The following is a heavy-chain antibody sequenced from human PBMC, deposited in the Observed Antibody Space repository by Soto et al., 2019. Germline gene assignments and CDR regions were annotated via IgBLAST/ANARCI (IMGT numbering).Heavy chain of an antibody. D-gene: IGHD6-19*01. CDR1: GVTFSQSA. V-gene: IGHV3-30-3*01. CDR3: ATAVAAGGY. Sequence: QGQLAESGGGVVQPGRSLRLSCAASGVTFSQSAMHWVRQAPGKGLEWVAAIPFDGSNTHYADSVEGRVTISRDNSKNTLYLQMNSLRAEDTALYHCATAVAAGGYWGQGTLVTVSS. J-gene: IGHJ4*02. CDR2: IPFDGSNT.